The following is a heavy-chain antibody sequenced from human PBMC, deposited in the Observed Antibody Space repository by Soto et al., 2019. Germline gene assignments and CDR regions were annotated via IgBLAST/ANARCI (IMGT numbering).Heavy chain of an antibody. CDR3: ARGSIQRFLEWLPQSH. J-gene: IGHJ4*02. Sequence: GASVKVSCKASGYTFTSYAMHWVRQAPGQRLEWMGWINAGNGNTKYSQKFQGRVTITRDTSASTAYMELSSLRSEDTAVYYCARGSIQRFLEWLPQSHWGQGTLVTVSS. CDR2: INAGNGNT. CDR1: GYTFTSYA. D-gene: IGHD3-3*01. V-gene: IGHV1-3*01.